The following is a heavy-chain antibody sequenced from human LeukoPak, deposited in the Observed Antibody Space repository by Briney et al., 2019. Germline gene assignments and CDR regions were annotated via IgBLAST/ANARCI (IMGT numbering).Heavy chain of an antibody. CDR1: GVTVSSYG. CDR2: ISFDGSNK. Sequence: GGSLRLSCAASGVTVSSYGMYWVRQAPGKGLEWVAVISFDGSNKYYADSVRGRFTVSRDNSKDTLYLQMNSLRAEDTAVYYCAKDRGGAYYESSVDIWGQGTMVTVSS. CDR3: AKDRGGAYYESSVDI. V-gene: IGHV3-30*18. D-gene: IGHD3-22*01. J-gene: IGHJ3*02.